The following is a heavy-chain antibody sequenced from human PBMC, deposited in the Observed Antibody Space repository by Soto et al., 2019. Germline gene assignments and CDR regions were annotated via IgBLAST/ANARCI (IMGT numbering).Heavy chain of an antibody. J-gene: IGHJ6*02. Sequence: PSETLSLTCGVSVGAFSGYHWSWIRQAPGKGLEWIGEISQSGSTNYSPSLKSRVTMSVDTSKKQFSLKLSSVTAADTALYYCATRDSYYGMDFWGQGTTVTVSS. CDR1: VGAFSGYH. CDR3: ATRDSYYGMDF. V-gene: IGHV4-34*01. CDR2: ISQSGST.